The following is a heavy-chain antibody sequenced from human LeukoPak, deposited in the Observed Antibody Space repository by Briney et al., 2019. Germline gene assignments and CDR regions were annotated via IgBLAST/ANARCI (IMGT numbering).Heavy chain of an antibody. D-gene: IGHD3-16*01. Sequence: SETLSLTCAVYGGSFSGYYWSWIRQPPGKGLEWIGEINHSGSTNYNPSLKSRVTISVDTSKNQFSLKLSSVTAADTAVYYCARHTGYDYVWGSYMSLNWFDPWGQGTLVTVSS. J-gene: IGHJ5*02. V-gene: IGHV4-34*01. CDR2: INHSGST. CDR3: ARHTGYDYVWGSYMSLNWFDP. CDR1: GGSFSGYY.